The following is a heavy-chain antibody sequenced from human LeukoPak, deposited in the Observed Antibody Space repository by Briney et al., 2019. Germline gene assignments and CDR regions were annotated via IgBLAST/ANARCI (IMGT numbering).Heavy chain of an antibody. D-gene: IGHD6-13*01. V-gene: IGHV3-23*01. CDR2: ISGSGGST. J-gene: IGHJ6*02. Sequence: PGGSLRLSCAASGFTFSSYAMSWVRQAPGKGLEWVSAISGSGGSTYYADSVKGRFTISRDNSKNTLYLQMNSLRAEDTAVYYCAKDLAGTGYYYGMDVWGQGTTVTVSS. CDR3: AKDLAGTGYYYGMDV. CDR1: GFTFSSYA.